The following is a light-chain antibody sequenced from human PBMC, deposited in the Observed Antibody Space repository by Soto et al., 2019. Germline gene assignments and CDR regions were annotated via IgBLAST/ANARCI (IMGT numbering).Light chain of an antibody. CDR3: ISYTSSSTWV. J-gene: IGLJ3*02. CDR2: EVS. Sequence: QSVLTQPASVSGSPGQSITISCTGTSSDVGAYNYVSWYQQHPGKAPKLMIYEVSNRPSGVSDRFSGSRSGNTASLTISGRQAEDEADYYCISYTSSSTWVFGGGTKLTVL. CDR1: SSDVGAYNY. V-gene: IGLV2-14*01.